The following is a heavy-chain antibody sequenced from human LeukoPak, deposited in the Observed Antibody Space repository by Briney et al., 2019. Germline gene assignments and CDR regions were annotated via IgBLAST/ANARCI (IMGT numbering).Heavy chain of an antibody. D-gene: IGHD3-10*01. V-gene: IGHV4-59*01. CDR1: GGSISSYY. J-gene: IGHJ4*02. Sequence: SETLSLTCTVSGGSISSYYWSWIRQPPGKGLESIGYIYYSGGTNSNPSLKSRVTISLDTSKNQFSLKLSSVTAADTAVYYCARDGYYGSGLDYWGQGTLVTVSS. CDR3: ARDGYYGSGLDY. CDR2: IYYSGGT.